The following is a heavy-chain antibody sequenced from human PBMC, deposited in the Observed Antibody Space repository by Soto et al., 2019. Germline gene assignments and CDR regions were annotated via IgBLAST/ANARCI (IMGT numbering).Heavy chain of an antibody. CDR3: AKGRPRPIVATTYYYYGMDV. J-gene: IGHJ6*02. CDR1: GFTFSLYD. D-gene: IGHD5-12*01. V-gene: IGHV3-23*01. CDR2: ISGSGGST. Sequence: EVQLLESGGGFVQPGGSLRLSCAASGFTFSLYDVSWVRQSPGKGVVGVSSISGSGGSTYYADSVKGRFTISRDNSKNTLYLQMNSLRAEDTAVYYCAKGRPRPIVATTYYYYGMDVWGQGTTVTVSS.